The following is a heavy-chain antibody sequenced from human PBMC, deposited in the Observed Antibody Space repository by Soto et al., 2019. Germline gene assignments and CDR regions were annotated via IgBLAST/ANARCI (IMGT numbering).Heavy chain of an antibody. J-gene: IGHJ4*02. CDR2: ISAYNGNT. CDR3: ARGLGPPGYFNY. CDR1: GYTFTSYG. Sequence: ASVKFYCKASGYTFTSYGISWVRQAPGQALEWMGWISAYNGNTNYAQKLQGRVTMATDTPTSTAYMELRSLRAEDTAVYYGARGLGPPGYFNYWGQGTLVTVSS. V-gene: IGHV1-18*04.